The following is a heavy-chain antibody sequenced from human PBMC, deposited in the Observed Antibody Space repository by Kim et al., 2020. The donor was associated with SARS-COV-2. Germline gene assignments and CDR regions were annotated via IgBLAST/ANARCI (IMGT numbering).Heavy chain of an antibody. J-gene: IGHJ4*02. Sequence: YNPSLKSRVTISVDTSKNQFSLKLSSVTAADTAVYYCARGGRSSWSYFDYWGQGTLVTVSS. D-gene: IGHD6-13*01. CDR3: ARGGRSSWSYFDY. V-gene: IGHV4-34*01.